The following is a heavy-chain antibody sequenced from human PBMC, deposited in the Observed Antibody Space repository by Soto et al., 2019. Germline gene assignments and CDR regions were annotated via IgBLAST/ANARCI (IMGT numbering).Heavy chain of an antibody. CDR1: GGAISSGGYY. D-gene: IGHD3-10*01. Sequence: PSDPLSLTCTVPGGAISSGGYYWSWIRQHPGKGLEWIGYIYYSGSTYYNPSLKSRVTISVDTSKNQFSLKLSSVNAADTAVYYCARDSGSGSYYYYYGMAVWGQGTTVTVYS. CDR3: ARDSGSGSYYYYYGMAV. CDR2: IYYSGST. V-gene: IGHV4-31*03. J-gene: IGHJ6*02.